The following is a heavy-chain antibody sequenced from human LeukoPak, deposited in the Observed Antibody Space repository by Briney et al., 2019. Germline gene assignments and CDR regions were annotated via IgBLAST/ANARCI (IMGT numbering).Heavy chain of an antibody. V-gene: IGHV3-23*01. CDR2: ISASGGST. D-gene: IGHD3-10*01. CDR3: AKKDGSGSWYYYFDH. Sequence: PGGSLRLSCAASGFTFSSSAMSWVRQVPGKGLEWVSGISASGGSTYYADSVRGRFTISRDNSKNTLYLQMNSLRVEDTAVYYCAKKDGSGSWYYYFDHWGQGTLVTVSS. CDR1: GFTFSSSA. J-gene: IGHJ4*02.